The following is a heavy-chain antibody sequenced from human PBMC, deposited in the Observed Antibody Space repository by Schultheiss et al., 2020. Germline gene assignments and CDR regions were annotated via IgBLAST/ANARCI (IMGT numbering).Heavy chain of an antibody. D-gene: IGHD4-17*01. J-gene: IGHJ4*02. CDR1: GFTFSSYG. V-gene: IGHV3-30*03. CDR3: ARNSHYGDQRRGVVY. CDR2: ISYDGSNK. Sequence: GGSLRLSCAASGFTFSSYGMHWVRQAPGKGLEWVAVISYDGSNKYYADSVKGRFTISRDNSKNTLYLQMNSLRAEDTAVYYCARNSHYGDQRRGVVYWGQGTLVTVSS.